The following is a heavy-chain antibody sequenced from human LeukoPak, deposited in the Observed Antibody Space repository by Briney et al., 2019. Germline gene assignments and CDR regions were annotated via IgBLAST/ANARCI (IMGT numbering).Heavy chain of an antibody. D-gene: IGHD6-19*01. J-gene: IGHJ4*02. CDR3: AQGCSSGWYPY. CDR1: GFIVSSFG. Sequence: GGSLRLSCAVSGFIVSSFGMSWVRQAPGKGLEGISAISLNGETTSYADSVKGRFTISRDNSKNTLYLQLTSLRAEDTAVYYCAQGCSSGWYPYWGQGSLVSVSS. CDR2: ISLNGETT. V-gene: IGHV3-23*01.